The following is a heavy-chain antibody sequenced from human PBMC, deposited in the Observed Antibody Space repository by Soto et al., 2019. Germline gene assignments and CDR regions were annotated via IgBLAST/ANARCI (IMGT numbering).Heavy chain of an antibody. V-gene: IGHV1-8*01. D-gene: IGHD1-1*01. CDR2: MNPNSGNT. CDR3: ARGGTTGTPSRVYGMDV. J-gene: IGHJ6*02. CDR1: GYTFTSYD. Sequence: QVQLVQSGAEVKKPGASVKVSCKASGYTFTSYDINWVRQATGQGLEWMGWMNPNSGNTGYAQKFQGRVTMTRNTSISTAYMELSSLRSEDTAAYYCARGGTTGTPSRVYGMDVWGQGTTVTVSS.